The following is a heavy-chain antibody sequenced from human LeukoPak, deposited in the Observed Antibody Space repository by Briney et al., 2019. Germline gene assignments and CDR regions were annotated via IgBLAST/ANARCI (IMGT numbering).Heavy chain of an antibody. CDR2: MNPNSGNT. Sequence: ASVKVSCKASGYTFTSYDINWVRQATGQGLEWMGWMNPNSGNTGYAQKFQGRVTITRNTSISTAYMELRSLRSEDTAVYYCARARIDCSSTSCDDAFDIWGQGTMVTVSS. CDR1: GYTFTSYD. V-gene: IGHV1-8*03. J-gene: IGHJ3*02. CDR3: ARARIDCSSTSCDDAFDI. D-gene: IGHD2-2*01.